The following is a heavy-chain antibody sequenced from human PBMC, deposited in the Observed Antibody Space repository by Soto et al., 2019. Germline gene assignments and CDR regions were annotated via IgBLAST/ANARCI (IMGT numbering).Heavy chain of an antibody. D-gene: IGHD3-10*01. Sequence: GSLRLSFAASRFTFSTYAIIWVLQTPLKGLEWVSGISGSNASTYYADSVKGRFTISRDNSKNTLYLQMNSLRAEDTAIYYCAKDQWGVTISGFEYWGQGTLVTVSS. J-gene: IGHJ4*02. V-gene: IGHV3-23*01. CDR3: AKDQWGVTISGFEY. CDR1: RFTFSTYA. CDR2: ISGSNAST.